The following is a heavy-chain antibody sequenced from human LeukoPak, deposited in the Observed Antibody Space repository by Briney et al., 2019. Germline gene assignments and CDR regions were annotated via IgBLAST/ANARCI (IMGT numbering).Heavy chain of an antibody. CDR1: GYTFSSYW. V-gene: IGHV5-51*01. CDR3: ARQNDFRLDY. D-gene: IGHD3-3*01. J-gene: IGHJ4*02. CDR2: IYPGDSDT. Sequence: GESLKISCKGSGYTFSSYWIGWVRQMPGKGLEWMGIIYPGDSDTRYSPSLQGQVTISVDTSIGAAYLQWSSLKASDTAIYYCARQNDFRLDYWGQGTLVTVSS.